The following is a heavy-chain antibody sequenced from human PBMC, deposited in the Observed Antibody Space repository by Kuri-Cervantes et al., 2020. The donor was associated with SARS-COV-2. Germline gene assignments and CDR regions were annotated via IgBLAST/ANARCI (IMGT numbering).Heavy chain of an antibody. CDR1: GGSISSYY. D-gene: IGHD1-1*01. CDR2: INHSGST. J-gene: IGHJ4*02. V-gene: IGHV4-34*01. CDR3: ARGVYWNDPRDASGFDY. Sequence: ESLKISCTVSGGSISSYYWSWIRQPAGKGLEWIGEINHSGSTNYNPSLKSRVTISVDTSKNQFSLKLSSVTAADTAVYYCARGVYWNDPRDASGFDYWGQGTLVTVSS.